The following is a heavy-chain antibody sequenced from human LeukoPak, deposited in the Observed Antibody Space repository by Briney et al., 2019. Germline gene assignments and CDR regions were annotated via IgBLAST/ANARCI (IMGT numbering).Heavy chain of an antibody. CDR1: GFTFSSHG. J-gene: IGHJ4*02. Sequence: GGSLRLSCVASGFTFSSHGMNWVRQAPGKGLEWVSGITSGTRTYYADSVKGRFAISRDNSKNTMYLQMNSLRAEDTAIYYCAKPARVGAVDYWGQGTLVTVSS. V-gene: IGHV3-23*01. D-gene: IGHD6-13*01. CDR2: ITSGTRT. CDR3: AKPARVGAVDY.